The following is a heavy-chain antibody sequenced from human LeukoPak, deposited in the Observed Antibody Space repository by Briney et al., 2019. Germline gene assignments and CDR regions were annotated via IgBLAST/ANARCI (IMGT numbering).Heavy chain of an antibody. CDR2: IYYSGST. Sequence: PSETLSLTCTVSGGSISSSSYYWGWIRQPPGKGLEWIGSIYYSGSTYYNPSLKSRVTISVDTSKNQFSLKLSSVTAADTAVYYCARHVDPKNILTGYYRRYDYWGQGTLVTVSS. D-gene: IGHD3-9*01. CDR3: ARHVDPKNILTGYYRRYDY. V-gene: IGHV4-39*01. CDR1: GGSISSSSYY. J-gene: IGHJ4*02.